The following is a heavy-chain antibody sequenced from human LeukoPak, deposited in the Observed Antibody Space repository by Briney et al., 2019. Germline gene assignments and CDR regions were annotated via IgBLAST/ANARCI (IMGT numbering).Heavy chain of an antibody. CDR2: INWNGGST. CDR1: GFIFDDYG. Sequence: QPGGSLRLSCAAFGFIFDDYGMSWVRQAPGKGLEWVSGINWNGGSTGYADSVKGRFTISRDNAKNSLYLQMNSLRAEDTALYYCARDVGGAPAWYYYYYMDVWGKGTTVTISS. V-gene: IGHV3-20*04. J-gene: IGHJ6*03. D-gene: IGHD3-16*01. CDR3: ARDVGGAPAWYYYYYMDV.